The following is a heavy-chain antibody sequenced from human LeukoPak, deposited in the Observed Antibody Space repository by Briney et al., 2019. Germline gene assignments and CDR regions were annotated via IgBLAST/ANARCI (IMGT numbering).Heavy chain of an antibody. D-gene: IGHD2-2*01. V-gene: IGHV4-4*02. CDR2: IFHSGST. CDR1: GDSISSSNY. Sequence: SGTLSLTCAVSGDSISSSNYWSWVRQPPGKGLEWIGEIFHSGSTIYDPSLKSRVTISVDKSKNQFSLELNSVTAADTAVYYCVRDNRRYCSSTSCYVFDYWGQGTLVTVSS. J-gene: IGHJ4*02. CDR3: VRDNRRYCSSTSCYVFDY.